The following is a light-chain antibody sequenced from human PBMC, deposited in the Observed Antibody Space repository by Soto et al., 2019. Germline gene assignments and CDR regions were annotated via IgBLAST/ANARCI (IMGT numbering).Light chain of an antibody. CDR3: SSYTSISTVV. V-gene: IGLV2-14*01. Sequence: QSVLTQPASVSGSPGQSMTISCTGTSSDVGGYNYVSWYQQHPGKAPKLMIYDVSTRPSGVSNRFSGSKSGNTASLTISGLQAEDEADYYCSSYTSISTVVFGGGTKLTVL. CDR1: SSDVGGYNY. J-gene: IGLJ2*01. CDR2: DVS.